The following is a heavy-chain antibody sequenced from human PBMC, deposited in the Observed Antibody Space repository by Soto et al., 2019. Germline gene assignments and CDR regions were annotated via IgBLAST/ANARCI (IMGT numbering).Heavy chain of an antibody. D-gene: IGHD1-26*01. Sequence: EVQLVESGGGLVKPGGSLRLSCAASGFSFTNAWTNWVRQSPGKGLEWVGRIKSNSDGGTTEYGAPVKDRFTISRDDSKTTLYLHMSDLKSEDTAVYYCTIGLVGSTTNYWGQGTLVTVAS. J-gene: IGHJ4*02. CDR1: GFSFTNAW. V-gene: IGHV3-15*07. CDR2: IKSNSDGGTT. CDR3: TIGLVGSTTNY.